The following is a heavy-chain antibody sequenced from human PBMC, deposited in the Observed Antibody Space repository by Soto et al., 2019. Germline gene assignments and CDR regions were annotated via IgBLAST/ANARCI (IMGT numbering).Heavy chain of an antibody. D-gene: IGHD2-2*02. CDR3: ARGECSSTSCYSYYGMDV. J-gene: IGHJ6*04. CDR2: INPNSGGT. V-gene: IGHV1-2*04. CDR1: GYTFTGYY. Sequence: QVQLVQSGAEVKKPGASVKVSCKASGYTFTGYYMHWVRQAPGQGLEWMGWINPNSGGTNYAQKFQGWVTMTRDTSISTADMELSRLRSDATAVYYCARGECSSTSCYSYYGMDVGGKGTTVTVSA.